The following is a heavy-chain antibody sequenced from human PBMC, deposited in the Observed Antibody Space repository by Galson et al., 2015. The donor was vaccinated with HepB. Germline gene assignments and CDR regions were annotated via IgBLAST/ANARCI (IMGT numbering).Heavy chain of an antibody. CDR3: AKDFHGEMATMFDY. V-gene: IGHV3-30*18. Sequence: SLRLSCAASGFTFSSYAMHWVRRAPGKGLEWLAVISYDGTNKYYADSVKGRFTISRDNSKNTLYLQMNSLRAEDTAVYYCAKDFHGEMATMFDYWGQGTLVTVSS. J-gene: IGHJ4*02. CDR2: ISYDGTNK. D-gene: IGHD5-24*01. CDR1: GFTFSSYA.